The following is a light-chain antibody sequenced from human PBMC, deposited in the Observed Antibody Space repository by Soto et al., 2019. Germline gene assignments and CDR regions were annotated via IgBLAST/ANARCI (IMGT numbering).Light chain of an antibody. CDR2: EVS. V-gene: IGLV2-8*01. Sequence: QCALTQAPSVSGSPGQSVTISCTGTSSDVGSYNYVSWYQQHPGKAPKLMIYEVSKRPSGVPDRFSGSKSGNTASLTVSGLQAEDEADYYCSSYADSDNLVFGGGTKLTVL. CDR3: SSYADSDNLV. CDR1: SSDVGSYNY. J-gene: IGLJ2*01.